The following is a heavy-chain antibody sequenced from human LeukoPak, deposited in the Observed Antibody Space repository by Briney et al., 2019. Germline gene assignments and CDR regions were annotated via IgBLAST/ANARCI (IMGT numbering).Heavy chain of an antibody. D-gene: IGHD2-2*01. CDR3: VRETYCGSTSCDLDY. CDR2: INPNSGGT. V-gene: IGHV1-2*02. Sequence: ASVKVSCKASGYTFTSYYMHWVRQAPGQGLEWMGIINPNSGGTSYAQKFQGRVTMTRDTSISTAYMELSRLRSDDTAVYYCVRETYCGSTSCDLDYWGQGTLVTVSS. J-gene: IGHJ4*02. CDR1: GYTFTSYY.